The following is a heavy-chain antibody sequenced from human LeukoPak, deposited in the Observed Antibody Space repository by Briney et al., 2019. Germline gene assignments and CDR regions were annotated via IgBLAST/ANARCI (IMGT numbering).Heavy chain of an antibody. J-gene: IGHJ4*02. V-gene: IGHV1-24*01. Sequence: ASVKVSCKVSGYTLTELSMHWLRQAPGKGLEWMGGFDPEDGETIYAQKFQGRVTMTEDTSTDTAYMELSSLRSEDTAVYYCATPRYYYDSSGYYAFDYWGQGTLVTVSS. D-gene: IGHD3-22*01. CDR1: GYTLTELS. CDR2: FDPEDGET. CDR3: ATPRYYYDSSGYYAFDY.